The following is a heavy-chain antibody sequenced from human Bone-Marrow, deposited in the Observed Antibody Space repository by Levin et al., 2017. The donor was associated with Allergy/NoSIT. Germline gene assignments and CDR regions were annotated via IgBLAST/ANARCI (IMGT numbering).Heavy chain of an antibody. CDR2: ISSSSSTI. CDR3: ARDHEGDYYDSSAGRRDDY. J-gene: IGHJ4*02. D-gene: IGHD3-22*01. V-gene: IGHV3-48*04. Sequence: GGSLRLSCAASGFTFSSYSMNWVRQAPGKGLEWVSYISSSSSTIYYADSVKGRFTISRDNAKNSLYLQMNSLRAEDTAVYYCARDHEGDYYDSSAGRRDDYWGQGTLVTVSS. CDR1: GFTFSSYS.